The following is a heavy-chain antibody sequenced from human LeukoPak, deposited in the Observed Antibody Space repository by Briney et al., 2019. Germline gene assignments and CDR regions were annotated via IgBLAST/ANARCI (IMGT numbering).Heavy chain of an antibody. Sequence: SETLSLTCTVSGGSISSGNYYWGWIRQPPGKGLEWIGSISHSGSTYYNASLKSRVRISVDTSKNQFSLKLSSVTAADTAVYYCARDLGDYWSGFRSYFFDYWGQGTLVTVSS. J-gene: IGHJ4*02. V-gene: IGHV4-39*07. CDR1: GGSISSGNYY. D-gene: IGHD3-3*01. CDR2: ISHSGST. CDR3: ARDLGDYWSGFRSYFFDY.